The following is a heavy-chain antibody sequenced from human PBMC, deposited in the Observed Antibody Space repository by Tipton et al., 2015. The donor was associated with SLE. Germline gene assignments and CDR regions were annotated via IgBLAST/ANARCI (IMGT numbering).Heavy chain of an antibody. CDR3: ARTVYSSSWYYFDY. D-gene: IGHD6-13*01. CDR1: GGSISSSSYY. J-gene: IGHJ4*02. Sequence: TLSLTCTVSGGSISSSSYYWGWIRQPPGMWLEWIGSIYHSGSTNSNPYLKSRVTISVDKSKNQFSLKLSSVTAADTAAYYCARTVYSSSWYYFDYWGQGTLLTVSS. V-gene: IGHV4-39*07. CDR2: IYHSGST.